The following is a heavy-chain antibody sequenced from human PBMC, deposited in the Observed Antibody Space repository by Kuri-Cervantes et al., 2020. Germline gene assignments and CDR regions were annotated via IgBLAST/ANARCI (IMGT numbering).Heavy chain of an antibody. CDR3: ARSLYYYDSSGYSEEAFDI. J-gene: IGHJ3*02. Sequence: ASVKVSCKASGYTFTGYYMHWVRQASGQGLEWMGWINPNSGGTNYAQKFQGRVTMTRDTSISTAYMELSRLRSDDTAVYYCARSLYYYDSSGYSEEAFDIWGQGTMVTVSS. CDR2: INPNSGGT. V-gene: IGHV1-2*02. D-gene: IGHD3-22*01. CDR1: GYTFTGYY.